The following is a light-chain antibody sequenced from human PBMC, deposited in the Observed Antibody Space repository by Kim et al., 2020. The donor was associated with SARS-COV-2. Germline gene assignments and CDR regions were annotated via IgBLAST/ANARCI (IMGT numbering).Light chain of an antibody. J-gene: IGKJ4*01. CDR1: QSLSNN. CDR2: GAS. CDR3: QQYDNWPLT. Sequence: VYPGERATLSCRASQSLSNNLAWYQQKPGQAPRLLIYGASTRATGIPARFSARESGTEFTLTISSLQSEDFAVYYCQQYDNWPLTFGGGTKVDIK. V-gene: IGKV3-15*01.